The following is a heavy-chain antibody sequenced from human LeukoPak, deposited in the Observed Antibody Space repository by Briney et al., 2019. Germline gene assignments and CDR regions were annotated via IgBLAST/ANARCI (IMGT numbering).Heavy chain of an antibody. Sequence: TSETLSLTCAVSGGSISSSNWWSWVRQPPGKGLEWIGEIYHSGSTNYNPSLKSRVTISVDKSKNQFSLKLSSVSAADTAVYYCARTATVVTPFDYWGQGTLVTVSS. CDR1: GGSISSSNW. V-gene: IGHV4-4*02. J-gene: IGHJ4*02. D-gene: IGHD4-23*01. CDR2: IYHSGST. CDR3: ARTATVVTPFDY.